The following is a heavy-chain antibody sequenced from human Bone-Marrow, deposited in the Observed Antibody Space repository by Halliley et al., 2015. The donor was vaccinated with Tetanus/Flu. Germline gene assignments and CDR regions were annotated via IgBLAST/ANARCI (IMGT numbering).Heavy chain of an antibody. Sequence: GYFFYRGNTNHNPALQSRITISADRSKNQFSLKVNSVTVADTAVYFCARGGAVTMSPGAMDVWGQGTTVTVSS. J-gene: IGHJ6*02. CDR3: ARGGAVTMSPGAMDV. V-gene: IGHV4-30-2*01. CDR2: FFYRGNT. D-gene: IGHD4-17*01.